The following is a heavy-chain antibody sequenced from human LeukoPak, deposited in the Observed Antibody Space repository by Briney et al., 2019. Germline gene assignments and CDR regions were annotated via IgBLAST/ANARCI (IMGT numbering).Heavy chain of an antibody. CDR1: GYTFTGYY. Sequence: ASVKVSCKASGYTFTGYYMHWVRQAPGQGPGWMGWINPNSGGTNYAQKFQGRVTMTRDTSISTAYMELSRLRSDDTAVYYCARATAFLLWFGELMGAFDIWGQGTMVTVSS. J-gene: IGHJ3*02. D-gene: IGHD3-10*01. CDR3: ARATAFLLWFGELMGAFDI. V-gene: IGHV1-2*02. CDR2: INPNSGGT.